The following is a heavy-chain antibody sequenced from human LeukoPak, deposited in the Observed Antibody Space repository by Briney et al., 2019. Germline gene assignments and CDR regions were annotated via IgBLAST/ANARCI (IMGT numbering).Heavy chain of an antibody. J-gene: IGHJ4*02. V-gene: IGHV4-59*01. D-gene: IGHD3-16*01. CDR1: DDSISDYY. Sequence: SETLSLTCTVSDDSISDYYRGWIRQPPGKGLEWIGYFHNSGTSTYNPSLKSRVTISADTSKNQFSLKLNSLTTADTAVYYCTRGVGWLIDYWGQGILVTVSS. CDR3: TRGVGWLIDY. CDR2: FHNSGTS.